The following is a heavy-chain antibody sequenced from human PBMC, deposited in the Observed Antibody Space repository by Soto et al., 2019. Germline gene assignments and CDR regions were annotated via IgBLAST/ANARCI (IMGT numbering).Heavy chain of an antibody. CDR1: GYTFTSYN. D-gene: IGHD1-1*01. CDR3: AGPWNKQ. V-gene: IGHV1-8*01. Sequence: QVQLVQSGAEVKKPGASLKVSYKASGYTFTSYNINWVRQATGQGLEWMGWMNPNSGNTGYAQKFQGRVTMTRDTSISTAYMELSSLRSEDTAMYYCAGPWNKQWGQGTLVTVSS. J-gene: IGHJ4*02. CDR2: MNPNSGNT.